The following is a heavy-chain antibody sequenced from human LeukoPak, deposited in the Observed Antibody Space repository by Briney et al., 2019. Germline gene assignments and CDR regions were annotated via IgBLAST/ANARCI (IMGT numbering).Heavy chain of an antibody. CDR3: ATNPPDTAMGPFDY. D-gene: IGHD5-18*01. J-gene: IGHJ4*02. CDR2: IIPIFGTA. Sequence: ASVKVSCKASGGTFSSYAISWVRQAPGQGLEWMGGIIPIFGTANYAQKFQGRVTMTEDTSTDTAYMELSSLRSEDTAVYYCATNPPDTAMGPFDYWGQGTLVTVSS. CDR1: GGTFSSYA. V-gene: IGHV1-69*06.